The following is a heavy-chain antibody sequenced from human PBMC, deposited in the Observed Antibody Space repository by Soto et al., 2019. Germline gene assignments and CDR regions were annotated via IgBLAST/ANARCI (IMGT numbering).Heavy chain of an antibody. D-gene: IGHD3-10*01. V-gene: IGHV4-39*01. CDR1: GGSISSSSYY. CDR2: IYYSGST. Sequence: SETLSLTCTVSGGSISSSSYYWGWIRQPPGKGLEWIGSIYYSGSTYYNPSLKSRVTISVDTSKNQFSLKLSSVTAADTAVYYCARHELWFGANYCFDYWGQGTLVTVSS. J-gene: IGHJ4*02. CDR3: ARHELWFGANYCFDY.